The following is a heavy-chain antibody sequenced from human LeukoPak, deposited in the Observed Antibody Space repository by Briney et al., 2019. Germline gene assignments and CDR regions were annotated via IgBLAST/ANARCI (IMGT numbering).Heavy chain of an antibody. D-gene: IGHD3-22*01. CDR1: GGSFSGYY. CDR2: INHSGST. Sequence: SETLSLTCAVYGGSFSGYYWSWIRQPPGKGLEWIGEINHSGSTNYNPSLKSRVTISGDTSKNQFSLKLSSVTAADTAVYYCARFDTSGYYLGVLDYWGQGILVTVSS. CDR3: ARFDTSGYYLGVLDY. J-gene: IGHJ4*02. V-gene: IGHV4-34*01.